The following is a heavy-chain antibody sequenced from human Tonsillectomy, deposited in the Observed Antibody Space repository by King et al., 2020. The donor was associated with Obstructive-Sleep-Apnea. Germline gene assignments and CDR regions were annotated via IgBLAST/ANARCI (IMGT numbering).Heavy chain of an antibody. CDR1: GFTFSSYA. V-gene: IGHV3-23*04. CDR3: ATEHCSGGSCYHPLYYFDY. J-gene: IGHJ4*02. D-gene: IGHD2-15*01. CDR2: ISGSGGST. Sequence: VQLVESGGGLVQPGGSLRLSCAASGFTFSSYAMSWVRQAPGKGLEWVSAISGSGGSTYYADSLKGRFTISRDNSKNTLYLQMNSLRADDTAAYYCATEHCSGGSCYHPLYYFDYWGQGTLVTVSS.